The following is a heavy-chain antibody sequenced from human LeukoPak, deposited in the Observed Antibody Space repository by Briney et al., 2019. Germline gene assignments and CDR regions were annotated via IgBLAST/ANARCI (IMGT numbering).Heavy chain of an antibody. Sequence: GGSLRLSCAASGFIFSNYWMTWVRQVPGKGLEWVANIKEDGSEKYYVDSVKGRFTISRDNAKNSLYLQMNSLRAEDTAVYYCSGGSRFVDYWGQGTLVTVSS. J-gene: IGHJ4*02. V-gene: IGHV3-7*04. CDR3: SGGSRFVDY. CDR2: IKEDGSEK. D-gene: IGHD3-10*01. CDR1: GFIFSNYW.